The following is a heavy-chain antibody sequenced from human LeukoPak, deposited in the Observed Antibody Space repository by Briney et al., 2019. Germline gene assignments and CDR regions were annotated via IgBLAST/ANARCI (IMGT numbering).Heavy chain of an antibody. J-gene: IGHJ4*02. CDR1: GGSISSYY. V-gene: IGHV4-59*08. D-gene: IGHD3-9*01. Sequence: SETLSLTCTVSGGSISSYYWSWIRQPPGKGLEWIGYIYYSGSTNYNPSLKSRVTISVDTSKNQFSLKLSSVTAADTAVYYCARGDYDILTGYYNFPDYWGQGTLVTVSS. CDR3: ARGDYDILTGYYNFPDY. CDR2: IYYSGST.